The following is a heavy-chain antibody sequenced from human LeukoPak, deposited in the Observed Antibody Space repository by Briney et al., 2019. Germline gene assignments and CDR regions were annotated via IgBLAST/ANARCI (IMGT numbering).Heavy chain of an antibody. Sequence: GGSLRLSCAASGFTFSGYSMNWVRQAPGKGLEWVSSISSSSSYIYYADSVKGRFTISRDNAKNSLYLQMNSLRAEDTAVYYCAREVKGYYMDVWGKGTTVTVSS. CDR1: GFTFSGYS. J-gene: IGHJ6*03. D-gene: IGHD3-10*01. CDR3: AREVKGYYMDV. V-gene: IGHV3-21*01. CDR2: ISSSSSYI.